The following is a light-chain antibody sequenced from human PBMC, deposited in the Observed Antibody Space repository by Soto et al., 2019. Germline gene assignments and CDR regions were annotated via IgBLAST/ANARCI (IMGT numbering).Light chain of an antibody. CDR2: GAS. Sequence: EIVMTQSPATLSVSPGERATFSCSASQSVSSNLAWYQQKPGQAPRLLIYGASTRATGIPARFSGSGSGTEFTLTISSQQSEDFAVYYCQQYNNWPLFGQGTKVEIK. CDR1: QSVSSN. V-gene: IGKV3-15*01. J-gene: IGKJ1*01. CDR3: QQYNNWPL.